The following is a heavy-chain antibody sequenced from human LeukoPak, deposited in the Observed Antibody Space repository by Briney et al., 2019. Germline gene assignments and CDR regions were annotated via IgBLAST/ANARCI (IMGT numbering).Heavy chain of an antibody. Sequence: PSETLSLTCTVSGGSISSYYWSWIRQPPGKGLEWIGYIYYSGSTYYNPSLKSRVTISVDTSKNQFSLKLSSVTAADTAVYYCARVGPYSFDYWGQGTLVTVSS. CDR3: ARVGPYSFDY. CDR1: GGSISSYY. D-gene: IGHD3-16*01. J-gene: IGHJ4*02. V-gene: IGHV4-59*12. CDR2: IYYSGST.